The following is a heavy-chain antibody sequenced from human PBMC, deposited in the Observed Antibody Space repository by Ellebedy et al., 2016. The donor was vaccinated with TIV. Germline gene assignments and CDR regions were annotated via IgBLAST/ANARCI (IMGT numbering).Heavy chain of an antibody. Sequence: AASVKVSCKASGYPFAGHYMHWVRQAPGQGLEWMGWINPNSGVTNYAQKFQGRVTMTRDTSISTAYMDLRSLGFDDTAVYYRARGSSWSRYFFDFWGQGTLVTVSS. CDR1: GYPFAGHY. D-gene: IGHD6-13*01. V-gene: IGHV1-2*02. CDR2: INPNSGVT. J-gene: IGHJ4*02. CDR3: ARGSSWSRYFFDF.